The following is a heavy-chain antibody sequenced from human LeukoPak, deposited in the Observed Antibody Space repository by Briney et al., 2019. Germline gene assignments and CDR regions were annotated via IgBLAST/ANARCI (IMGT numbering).Heavy chain of an antibody. D-gene: IGHD6-19*01. CDR3: AGHSSGWTFDP. CDR1: GYSFTSYW. Sequence: GESLKISCKGSGYSFTSYWISWVRQMPGKGLEWMGRIDPSDSYTNYSPSFQGHVSISADKSISIAYLQWSSLKASDTAMYYCAGHSSGWTFDPWGQGTLVTVSS. J-gene: IGHJ5*02. V-gene: IGHV5-10-1*01. CDR2: IDPSDSYT.